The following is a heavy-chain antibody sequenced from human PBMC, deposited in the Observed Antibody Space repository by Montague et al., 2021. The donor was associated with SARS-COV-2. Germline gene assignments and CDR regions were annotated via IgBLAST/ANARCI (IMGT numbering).Heavy chain of an antibody. D-gene: IGHD1-26*01. CDR2: IYPRSKWYN. CDR3: ARTSASIDY. CDR1: GDSVSRNSAA. Sequence: CAISGDSVSRNSAAWNWVRQSPSRGLEWVGRIYPRSKWYNDYAVSVKSRITINPDTSKNQNPLQLTSVTPEDTTGYYCARTSASIDYWGQGTLVTVSS. J-gene: IGHJ4*02. V-gene: IGHV6-1*01.